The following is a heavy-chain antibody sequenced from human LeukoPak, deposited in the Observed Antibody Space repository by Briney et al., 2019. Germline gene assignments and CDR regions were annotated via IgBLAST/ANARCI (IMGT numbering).Heavy chain of an antibody. CDR3: ATYYVGAGGRGH. CDR2: HSGNS. CDR1: GASVSSNSYH. Sequence: SETLSLTCTVSGASVSSNSYHWSWIRQAPGKGLEWIGHSGNSDYKPSLESRITISTDTSNNHFSLNLVSVTAADTAVYYCATYYVGAGGRGHWGPGTLVTVSS. J-gene: IGHJ4*02. D-gene: IGHD3-16*01. V-gene: IGHV4-61*03.